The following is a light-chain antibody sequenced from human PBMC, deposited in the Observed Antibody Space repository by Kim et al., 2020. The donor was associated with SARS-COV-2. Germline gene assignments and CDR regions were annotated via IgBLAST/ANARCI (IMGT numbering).Light chain of an antibody. CDR2: SAS. CDR1: QHISNY. CDR3: QQTYATSWT. J-gene: IGKJ1*01. Sequence: GDRVTITCRASQHISNYVNWYQQKPGRAPQLLIHSASTLHSGVPSRFSASGSGTDFTLSISGLQPEDFASYYCQQTYATSWTFG. V-gene: IGKV1-39*01.